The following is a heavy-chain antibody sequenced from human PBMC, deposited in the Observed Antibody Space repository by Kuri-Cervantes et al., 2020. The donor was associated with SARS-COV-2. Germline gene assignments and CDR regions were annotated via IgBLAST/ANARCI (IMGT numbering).Heavy chain of an antibody. V-gene: IGHV4-39*07. CDR3: ARDALNGQGEPDTRTPGDY. D-gene: IGHD3-16*01. CDR1: GGSISSSSYY. Sequence: SETLSLTCTVSGGSISSSSYYWGWIRQPPGKGLEWIGSIYHSGSTYYNPSLKSRVTISVDTSKNQFSLKLSSVTAADTAVYYCARDALNGQGEPDTRTPGDYWGQGTLVTVSS. J-gene: IGHJ4*02. CDR2: IYHSGST.